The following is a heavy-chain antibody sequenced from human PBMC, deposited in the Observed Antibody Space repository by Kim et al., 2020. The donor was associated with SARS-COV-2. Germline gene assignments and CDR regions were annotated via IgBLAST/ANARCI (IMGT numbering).Heavy chain of an antibody. D-gene: IGHD3-22*01. Sequence: SETLSLTCSVSGGSISSSPYYWGWIRQPPGKGLEWIGSIYYSGNTYYNPSLKSRVTISVDTSKNQFSLKLNSVTAADTAVYYCASRIWLLRGSDDYWGQGTLVTVSS. V-gene: IGHV4-39*01. CDR3: ASRIWLLRGSDDY. CDR1: GGSISSSPYY. J-gene: IGHJ4*02. CDR2: IYYSGNT.